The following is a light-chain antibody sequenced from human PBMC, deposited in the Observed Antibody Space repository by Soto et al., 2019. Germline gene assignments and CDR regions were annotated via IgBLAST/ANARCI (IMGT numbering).Light chain of an antibody. V-gene: IGLV1-40*01. J-gene: IGLJ3*02. CDR1: SSNLGAGYD. Sequence: QPVMTQPPSVSGAPGQRVNLSCTGNSSNLGAGYDVHWYQQLPGAAPKLVIFGNRNRPSGVPERFSGSKSGTSASLAITGVQAEDEADYYCQAYDYSLSASVFGGGTKLTVL. CDR3: QAYDYSLSASV. CDR2: GNR.